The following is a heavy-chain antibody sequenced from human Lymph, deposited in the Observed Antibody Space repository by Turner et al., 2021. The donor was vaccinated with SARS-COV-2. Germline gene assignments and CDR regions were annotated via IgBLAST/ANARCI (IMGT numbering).Heavy chain of an antibody. CDR3: ARGPPEGWYVPGLDY. D-gene: IGHD6-19*01. V-gene: IGHV4-39*01. CDR1: GDSINSSFYY. CDR2: IYDSGST. J-gene: IGHJ4*02. Sequence: QLQLQESGPGLVTPSETLSLTCTVSGDSINSSFYYWGWIRQPPGKGLEWIGSIYDSGSTYYNPSLKSRVTRSVDTSKSQFSLKLRSVTAADTAVFYCARGPPEGWYVPGLDYWGQGTLVTVSS.